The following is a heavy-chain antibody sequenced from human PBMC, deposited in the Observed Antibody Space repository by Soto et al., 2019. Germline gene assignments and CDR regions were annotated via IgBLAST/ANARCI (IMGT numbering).Heavy chain of an antibody. CDR3: ARGPHYDFWSGYSEYYFDY. D-gene: IGHD3-3*01. CDR2: IIPIFGTA. CDR1: GGTFSSYA. J-gene: IGHJ4*02. V-gene: IGHV1-69*13. Sequence: SVKVSCKASGGTFSSYAISWVRQAPGQGLEWMGGIIPIFGTATYAQKFQGRVTITADESTSTAYMELRSLRSDDTAVYYCARGPHYDFWSGYSEYYFDYWGQGTLVTVSS.